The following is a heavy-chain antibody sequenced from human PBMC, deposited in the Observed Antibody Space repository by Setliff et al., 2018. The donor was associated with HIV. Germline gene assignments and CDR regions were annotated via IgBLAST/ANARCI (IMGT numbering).Heavy chain of an antibody. CDR2: MNPNSGNT. D-gene: IGHD3-3*01. Sequence: ASVKVSCKASGYTFTSYDINWVRRATGQGLEWMEWMNPNSGNTGYAQKFQGRVTMTRNTSISTAYMELSSLRSEDTAVYYCARDPGEGGGGFLEWTIGYYYYMDVWGKGTTVTVSS. CDR3: ARDPGEGGGGFLEWTIGYYYYMDV. V-gene: IGHV1-8*02. J-gene: IGHJ6*03. CDR1: GYTFTSYD.